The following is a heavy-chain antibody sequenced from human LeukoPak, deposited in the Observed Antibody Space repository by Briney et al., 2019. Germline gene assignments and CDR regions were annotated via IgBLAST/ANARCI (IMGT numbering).Heavy chain of an antibody. CDR1: GYTFTGHY. CDR2: ISPSSGDT. CDR3: ARAAIAVAGDYHYHYMDV. J-gene: IGHJ6*03. Sequence: GASVKVSCKASGYTFTGHYMHWVRQAPGQGLEWMGWISPSSGDTDYSQRFQGSVTMTRDTSISTAYMELSRLRSDDTAVYYCARAAIAVAGDYHYHYMDVWGKGTTVTVSS. V-gene: IGHV1-2*02. D-gene: IGHD6-19*01.